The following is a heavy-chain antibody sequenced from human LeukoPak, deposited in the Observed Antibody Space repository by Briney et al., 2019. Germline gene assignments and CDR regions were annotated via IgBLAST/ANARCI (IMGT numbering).Heavy chain of an antibody. CDR1: GYTFTDSF. CDR2: INPNSGVT. D-gene: IGHD5-24*01. CDR3: ARLQEMATMPFTLEPFDY. V-gene: IGHV1-2*02. J-gene: IGHJ4*02. Sequence: ASVKVSCKASGYTFTDSFVHWVRQAPGKRLVRMGWINPNSGVTEYAQKFQGRVTMTRDTSITTAYMELSRLRSEDTAVYFCARLQEMATMPFTLEPFDYWGQGTLVTVSS.